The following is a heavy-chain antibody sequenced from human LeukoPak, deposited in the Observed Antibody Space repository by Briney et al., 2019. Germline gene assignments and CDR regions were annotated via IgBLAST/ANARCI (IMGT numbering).Heavy chain of an antibody. V-gene: IGHV1-2*02. D-gene: IGHD6-13*01. Sequence: GGSVKVSCKASGYTFTGYYMDGGGQGPGQGVEGMGWINPKSGGTNYAKKFQGRVTMNRDSNNRRAYMELSRLRSDDTAVYYCARDLAGYSSSRGDYWGQGTLVTVSS. CDR3: ARDLAGYSSSRGDY. CDR1: GYTFTGYY. J-gene: IGHJ4*02. CDR2: INPKSGGT.